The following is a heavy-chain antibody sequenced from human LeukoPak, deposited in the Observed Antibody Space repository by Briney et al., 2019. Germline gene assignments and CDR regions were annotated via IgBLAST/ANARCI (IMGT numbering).Heavy chain of an antibody. V-gene: IGHV1-2*04. CDR2: INPNSGGT. Sequence: ASVKVSCKVSGDILTELSMHWVRQAPGQGLEWMGWINPNSGGTNYAQKFQGWVTMTRDTSISTAYMELSRLRSDDTAVYYCARADAGDAFDIWGQGTMVTVSS. CDR3: ARADAGDAFDI. J-gene: IGHJ3*02. CDR1: GDILTELS.